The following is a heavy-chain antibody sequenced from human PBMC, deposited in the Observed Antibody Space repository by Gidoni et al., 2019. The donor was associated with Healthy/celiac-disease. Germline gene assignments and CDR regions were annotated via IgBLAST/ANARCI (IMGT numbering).Heavy chain of an antibody. Sequence: EVQLLESGGVLVQPGWSVRLSCAASGFQFSGYAMLWVRQASGEGREWAAAMWGSGGSTYYADSVKDQLTISRDNSKNKLYLQMNSLRAEDTAVYYCAKNERVVYAHDAFDIWGQGTMGTVSS. J-gene: IGHJ3*02. CDR1: GFQFSGYA. CDR3: AKNERVVYAHDAFDI. V-gene: IGHV3-23*01. D-gene: IGHD2-8*02. CDR2: MWGSGGST.